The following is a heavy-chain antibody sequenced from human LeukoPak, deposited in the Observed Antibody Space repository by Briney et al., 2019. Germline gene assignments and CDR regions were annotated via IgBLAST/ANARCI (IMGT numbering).Heavy chain of an antibody. J-gene: IGHJ6*03. CDR1: GYTFTSYD. V-gene: IGHV1-8*01. CDR3: ARVGLQYYYYYYMDV. CDR2: MNPNSGNT. Sequence: GASVKVPCKASGYTFTSYDINWVRQATGQGLEWMGWMNPNSGNTGYAQKFQGRVTMTRNTSISTAYMELSSLRSEDTAVYYCARVGLQYYYYYYMDVWGKGTTVTVSS.